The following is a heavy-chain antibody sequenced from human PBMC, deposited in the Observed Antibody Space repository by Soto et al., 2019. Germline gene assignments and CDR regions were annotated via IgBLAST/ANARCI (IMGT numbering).Heavy chain of an antibody. Sequence: PGGSLRLSCAASGFTFSSYCMHCVRQAPGKGLVWVSRINSDGSSTSYADSVKGRFTISRDNAKNTLYLQMNSLRAEDTAVYYCARDLGYYGSGTEYPSQYMDVWGKGTTVTVS. CDR1: GFTFSSYC. V-gene: IGHV3-74*01. J-gene: IGHJ6*04. D-gene: IGHD3-10*01. CDR3: ARDLGYYGSGTEYPSQYMDV. CDR2: INSDGSST.